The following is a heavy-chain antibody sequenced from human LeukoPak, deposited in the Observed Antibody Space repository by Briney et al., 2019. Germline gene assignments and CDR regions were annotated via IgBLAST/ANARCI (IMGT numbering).Heavy chain of an antibody. CDR3: ASDNDQWELGDY. D-gene: IGHD1-26*01. CDR2: ISAYNGNT. CDR1: GYTFTSYG. Sequence: ASVKVSCKASGYTFTSYGISWVRQAPGQGLEWMGWISAYNGNTNYAQKLQGRVTMTTDTSTSTAYMELRSLRSDDTAVYYCASDNDQWELGDYWGQGTLVTVSS. J-gene: IGHJ4*02. V-gene: IGHV1-18*01.